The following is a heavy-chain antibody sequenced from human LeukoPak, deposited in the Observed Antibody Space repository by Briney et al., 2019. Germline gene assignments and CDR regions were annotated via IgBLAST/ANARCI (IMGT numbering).Heavy chain of an antibody. CDR2: IRTKANSYAT. J-gene: IGHJ4*02. V-gene: IGHV3-73*01. CDR1: GFTFSGSA. D-gene: IGHD5-24*01. CDR3: AKVIREVDMSHDY. Sequence: PGGSLRLSCAASGFTFSGSAMHWVRQASGKGPEWVGRIRTKANSYATVYAASVKGRFTISRDDSKNTLYLQMNSLRAEDTAVYYCAKVIREVDMSHDYWGQGALVTVSS.